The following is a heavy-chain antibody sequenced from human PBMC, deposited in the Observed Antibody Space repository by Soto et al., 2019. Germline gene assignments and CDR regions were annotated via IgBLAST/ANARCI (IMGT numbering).Heavy chain of an antibody. D-gene: IGHD2-2*01. V-gene: IGHV3-48*01. CDR3: VGEVGFQLIY. Sequence: EVQLVESGGGLVQPGESLRLSCAASGFTFNTHSMNWVRQAPGKGLEWISYITSSSVTMYADSVKGRFTISRDNAKNSRYLQMNSLRAEDTAVYFCVGEVGFQLIYWSQGTLVTVSS. J-gene: IGHJ4*02. CDR2: ITSSSVTM. CDR1: GFTFNTHS.